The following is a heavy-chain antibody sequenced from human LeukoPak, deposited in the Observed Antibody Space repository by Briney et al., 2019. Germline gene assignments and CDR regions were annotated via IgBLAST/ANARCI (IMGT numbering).Heavy chain of an antibody. Sequence: PSETLSLTCTVSGGSISSYYGSWLRQPAGKGVEWIGRIYTSVSTNYNPSLKSRVTMSVDTSKNQFSLKLSSVTAADTAVYYCARGASGSSNWYFDLWGRGTLVTVSS. CDR3: ARGASGSSNWYFDL. CDR1: GGSISSYY. D-gene: IGHD3-22*01. CDR2: IYTSVST. V-gene: IGHV4-4*07. J-gene: IGHJ2*01.